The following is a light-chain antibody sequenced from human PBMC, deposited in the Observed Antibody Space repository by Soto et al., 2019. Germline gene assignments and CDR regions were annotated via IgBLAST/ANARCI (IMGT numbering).Light chain of an antibody. CDR2: QDS. CDR3: QAWDSSTVV. V-gene: IGLV3-1*01. Sequence: SYELTQPPSVSVSPGQTASITCSGAKLGDKYACWYQQKPGQSPVLVIYQDSKRPSGIPERFSGSNSGNTATLTISGTQAMDEADYCCQAWDSSTVVFGGGTKLTVL. J-gene: IGLJ2*01. CDR1: KLGDKY.